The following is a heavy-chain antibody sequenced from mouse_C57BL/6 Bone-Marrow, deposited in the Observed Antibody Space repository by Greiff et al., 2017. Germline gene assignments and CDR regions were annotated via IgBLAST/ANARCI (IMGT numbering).Heavy chain of an antibody. J-gene: IGHJ4*01. CDR1: GYTFTSYW. CDR2: IYPGSGSP. D-gene: IGHD1-1*01. Sequence: QVQLQQPGAELVKPGASVKMSCKASGYTFTSYWITWVKQRPGQGLEWIGDIYPGSGSPNYNEKFKSKATLTVDTSSSTAYMQLSSLTSEDSAVYYCARSPYYYGSSHYAMDYWGQGTSVTVSS. CDR3: ARSPYYYGSSHYAMDY. V-gene: IGHV1-55*01.